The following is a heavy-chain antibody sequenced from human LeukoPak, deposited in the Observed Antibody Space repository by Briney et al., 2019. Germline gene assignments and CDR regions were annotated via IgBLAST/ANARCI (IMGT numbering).Heavy chain of an antibody. J-gene: IGHJ6*03. CDR2: IRYDGSIK. CDR1: GFTFTSYG. CDR3: AKDLIRFGELGNYMDV. V-gene: IGHV3-30*02. D-gene: IGHD3-10*01. Sequence: GGSLRLSCATSGFTFTSYGMHWVRQAPGKGLEWVAFIRYDGSIKYYADSVKGRFTISRDNSKNTPYLQMNRLRAEDTAVYYCAKDLIRFGELGNYMDVWGKGTTVIISS.